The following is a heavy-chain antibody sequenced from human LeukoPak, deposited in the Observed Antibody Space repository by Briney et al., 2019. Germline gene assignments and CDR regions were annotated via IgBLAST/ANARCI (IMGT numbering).Heavy chain of an antibody. CDR2: IDKKDNLYAT. Sequence: GGSLKLSCAASGFTFSGSAVHWVRQSSGKGLEWVGHIDKKDNLYATAYAESVKGRFTISRDDSKDTAFLHMDSLKTEDTALYYCTRDRGTYNGFDPWGQGTLVTVSS. CDR3: TRDRGTYNGFDP. J-gene: IGHJ5*02. D-gene: IGHD2-15*01. CDR1: GFTFSGSA. V-gene: IGHV3-73*01.